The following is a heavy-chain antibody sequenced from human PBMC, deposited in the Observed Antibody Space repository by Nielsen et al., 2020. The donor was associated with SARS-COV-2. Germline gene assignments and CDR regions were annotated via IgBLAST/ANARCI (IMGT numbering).Heavy chain of an antibody. Sequence: GGSLRLSCAASGFTFSSYAMSWVRQAPGKGLEWVSAISGSGGSTYYADSVKGRFTISRDNAKNSLYLQMNSLRAEDTALYYCAKDRGWELLGPMDVWGQGTTVTVSS. CDR3: AKDRGWELLGPMDV. J-gene: IGHJ6*02. CDR2: ISGSGGST. CDR1: GFTFSSYA. V-gene: IGHV3-23*01. D-gene: IGHD1-26*01.